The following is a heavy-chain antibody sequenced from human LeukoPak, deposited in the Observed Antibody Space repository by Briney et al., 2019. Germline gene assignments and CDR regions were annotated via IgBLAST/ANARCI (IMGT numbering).Heavy chain of an antibody. D-gene: IGHD3-10*01. CDR2: ISGSNTYT. Sequence: GGSLRLSCAASGFTFNDYYMSWVRQAPGKGLEWLSCISGSNTYTNSADSVKGRFAISRDNAKNSLYLQMNSLRAEDTAVYFCARAKGRRDYFDSWGQGTLVTVSS. CDR1: GFTFNDYY. CDR3: ARAKGRRDYFDS. V-gene: IGHV3-11*05. J-gene: IGHJ4*02.